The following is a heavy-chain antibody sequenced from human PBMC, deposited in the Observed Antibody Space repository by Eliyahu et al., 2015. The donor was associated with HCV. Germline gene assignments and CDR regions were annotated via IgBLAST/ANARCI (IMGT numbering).Heavy chain of an antibody. CDR1: GFTFSSYX. CDR3: ARAGVEQWTPWLVRADWFDP. Sequence: EVQLVESGGGLVKPGGSLRLSCAASGFTFSSYXXNWVRQAPGKGLEWVSSISSSSSYIYYADSVKGRFTISRDNAKNSLYLQMNSLRAEDTAVYYCARAGVEQWTPWLVRADWFDPWGQGTLVTVSS. V-gene: IGHV3-21*01. D-gene: IGHD6-19*01. J-gene: IGHJ5*02. CDR2: ISSSSSYI.